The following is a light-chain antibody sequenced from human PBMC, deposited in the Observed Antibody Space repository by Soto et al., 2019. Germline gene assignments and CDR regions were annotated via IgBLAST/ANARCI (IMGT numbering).Light chain of an antibody. Sequence: DILLTQSPATLSLSPGERATFSCRASQSFSGYLAWYQQKPGQAPRLLIYDASKRATGIPARFSGRGSGTDFTLTISSLEPEDFAVYYCQQRSNWPPVITFGQGTRLEIK. CDR3: QQRSNWPPVIT. J-gene: IGKJ5*01. CDR1: QSFSGY. CDR2: DAS. V-gene: IGKV3-11*01.